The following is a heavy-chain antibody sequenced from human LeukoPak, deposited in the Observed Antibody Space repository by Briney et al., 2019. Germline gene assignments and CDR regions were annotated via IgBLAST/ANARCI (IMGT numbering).Heavy chain of an antibody. V-gene: IGHV1-2*06. J-gene: IGHJ4*02. CDR3: ARERVAGHDY. CDR2: INPNSGGT. D-gene: IGHD6-19*01. Sequence: EWMARINPNSGGTNYAQKFQGRVTMTRDTSISTAYMELSRLRSDDTAVYYCARERVAGHDYWGQGTLVTVSS.